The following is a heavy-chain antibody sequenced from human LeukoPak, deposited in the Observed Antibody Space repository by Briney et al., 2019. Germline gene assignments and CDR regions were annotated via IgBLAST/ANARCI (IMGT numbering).Heavy chain of an antibody. Sequence: PGGSLRLSCAASGFTLSSYAMSWVRQAPGKGLEWVSSISSSSSYIYYADSVKGRFTISRDNAKNSLYLQMNSLRAEDTAVYYCARDVGFNENYSDPWGQGTLVTVSS. D-gene: IGHD2-21*01. J-gene: IGHJ5*02. CDR1: GFTLSSYA. V-gene: IGHV3-21*01. CDR3: ARDVGFNENYSDP. CDR2: ISSSSSYI.